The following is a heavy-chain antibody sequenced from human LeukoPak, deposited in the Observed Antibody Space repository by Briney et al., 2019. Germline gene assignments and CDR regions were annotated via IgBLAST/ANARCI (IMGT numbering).Heavy chain of an antibody. J-gene: IGHJ3*02. CDR2: IYYSGST. CDR1: GGPISSYY. V-gene: IGHV4-59*01. Sequence: SETLSLTCTVSGGPISSYYWSWIRQPPGKGLEWIGYIYYSGSTNYNPSLKSRVTISVDTSKNQFSLKLSSVTAADTAVYYCATLAGSIAARDYAFDIWGQGTMVTVSS. D-gene: IGHD6-6*01. CDR3: ATLAGSIAARDYAFDI.